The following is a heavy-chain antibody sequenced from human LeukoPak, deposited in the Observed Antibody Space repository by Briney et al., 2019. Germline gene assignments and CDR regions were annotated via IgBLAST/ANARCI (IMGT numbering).Heavy chain of an antibody. Sequence: SETLSLTCTVSGYSINSGYYWGRIRQPPGKGLECIGIIYHSGSTYYNPSLNSRVTISVDTSKNQFSLKLSSVTAADTAVYYCARARYYYDSSGDSRGFDIWGQGTMVTVSS. CDR3: ARARYYYDSSGDSRGFDI. CDR2: IYHSGST. V-gene: IGHV4-38-2*02. J-gene: IGHJ3*02. CDR1: GYSINSGYY. D-gene: IGHD3-22*01.